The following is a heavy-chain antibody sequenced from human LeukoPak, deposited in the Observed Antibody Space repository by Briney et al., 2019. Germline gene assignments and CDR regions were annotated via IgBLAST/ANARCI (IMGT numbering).Heavy chain of an antibody. V-gene: IGHV3-74*01. CDR1: RFTFSSYW. CDR2: IDSNGDNT. J-gene: IGHJ3*02. D-gene: IGHD6-19*01. Sequence: PGGSLRLSCAASRFTFSSYWMHWVRQAPGMGLVWVSRIDSNGDNTGYADSVKGRFTISRDNAKYMFYLQMNSLRAEDTAVYYCAREVAGGFDIWGQGTMVTVSS. CDR3: AREVAGGFDI.